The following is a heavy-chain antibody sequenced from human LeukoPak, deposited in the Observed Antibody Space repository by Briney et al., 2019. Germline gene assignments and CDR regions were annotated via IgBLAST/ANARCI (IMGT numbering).Heavy chain of an antibody. D-gene: IGHD6-19*01. V-gene: IGHV3-23*01. CDR3: AKDLAFRRGWYPTGPDFDY. CDR2: ISGSGGST. J-gene: IGHJ4*02. CDR1: GFTFSSYA. Sequence: GGSLRLSCAASGFTFSSYAMSWVRQAPGKGLEWVSAISGSGGSTYYADSVKGRFTISRDNSKNTLYLQMNSLRAEDTAVYYCAKDLAFRRGWYPTGPDFDYWGQGTLVTVSS.